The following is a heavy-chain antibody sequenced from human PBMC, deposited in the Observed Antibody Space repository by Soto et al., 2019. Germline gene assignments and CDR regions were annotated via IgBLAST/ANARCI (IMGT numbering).Heavy chain of an antibody. CDR1: GGSVSSGSYY. J-gene: IGHJ5*02. CDR3: ARDRVAGQGYWFDP. CDR2: IYYSGST. Sequence: QVQLQESGPGLVKPSETLSLTCTVSGGSVSSGSYYWSWIRQPPGKGLAWIGYIYYSGSTNYNPSLKSRLTISLDTSKNEFSLKLNSVTAADTAVYYCARDRVAGQGYWFDPWGQGTLVTVSS. V-gene: IGHV4-61*01. D-gene: IGHD6-19*01.